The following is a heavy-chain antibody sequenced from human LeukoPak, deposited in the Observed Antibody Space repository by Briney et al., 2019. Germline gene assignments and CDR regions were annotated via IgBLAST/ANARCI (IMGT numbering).Heavy chain of an antibody. J-gene: IGHJ4*02. Sequence: PGGSLRLSCAASGITFSSYSMNWVRQAPGKGLEWVSYISSSSNTMYYADSVKGRFTISRDNAKNTLYLQMNSLRAEDTAVYYCARRYYYDSSGYNDYWGQGTLVTVSS. CDR2: ISSSSNTM. CDR3: ARRYYYDSSGYNDY. D-gene: IGHD3-22*01. V-gene: IGHV3-48*04. CDR1: GITFSSYS.